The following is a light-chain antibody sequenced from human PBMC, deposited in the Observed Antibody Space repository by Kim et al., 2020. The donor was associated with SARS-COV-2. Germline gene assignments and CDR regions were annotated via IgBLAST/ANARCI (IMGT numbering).Light chain of an antibody. V-gene: IGKV1-8*01. CDR2: AAS. CDR3: QQYYSYPRT. J-gene: IGKJ1*01. CDR1: QGISSY. Sequence: AIRMTQSPSSFSASTGDRVTITCRASQGISSYLAWYQQKPGKAPSLLIYAASTLQSGVPSRFSGSGSGTDFTLTISCLQSEDFATYYCQQYYSYPRTFGQGTKVDMK.